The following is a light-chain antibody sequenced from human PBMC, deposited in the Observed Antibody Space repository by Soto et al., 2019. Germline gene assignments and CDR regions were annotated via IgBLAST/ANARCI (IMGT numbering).Light chain of an antibody. CDR2: DTS. J-gene: IGKJ5*01. CDR1: QGIGDT. CDR3: QQCRTSPYT. V-gene: IGKV3D-15*02. Sequence: EVVNMQAPATLSVSPGEGATLSCRASQGIGDTLAWYQHKPGQTPRLLIYDTSTRATGVPTRFSGSGSGTDFTLTISRLEPEDFAVYYCQQCRTSPYTFGQGTRLEIK.